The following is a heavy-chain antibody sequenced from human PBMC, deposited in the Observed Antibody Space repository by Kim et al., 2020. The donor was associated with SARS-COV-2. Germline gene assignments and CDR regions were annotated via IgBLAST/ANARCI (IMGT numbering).Heavy chain of an antibody. D-gene: IGHD2-2*01. V-gene: IGHV3-30*18. CDR2: ISYDGTIQ. CDR3: AKGPIAVVPGGKMWLDP. J-gene: IGHJ5*02. CDR1: GLTFRNYG. Sequence: GGSLRLSCAASGLTFRNYGMHWVRQAPGKGLEWVADISYDGTIQYYGDSVEGRFTISRDNSKNTLYLHMNSLRVEDTAVYYCAKGPIAVVPGGKMWLDPWGQGTLVTVSS.